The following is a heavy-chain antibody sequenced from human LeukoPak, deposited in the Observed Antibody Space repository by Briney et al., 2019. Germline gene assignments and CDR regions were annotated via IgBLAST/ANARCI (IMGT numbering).Heavy chain of an antibody. CDR1: DYSFTSYG. CDR3: ARERGYCSRNSCYREYFDY. Sequence: ASVKVSCKASDYSFTSYGISWVRQAPGQGLEWMGWISTYNDDTNYAQKLQGRVTMTTDTSTSTAYMELRSLRSDDTAVYYCARERGYCSRNSCYREYFDYWGQGTLVTVSS. J-gene: IGHJ4*02. D-gene: IGHD2-2*01. CDR2: ISTYNDDT. V-gene: IGHV1-18*01.